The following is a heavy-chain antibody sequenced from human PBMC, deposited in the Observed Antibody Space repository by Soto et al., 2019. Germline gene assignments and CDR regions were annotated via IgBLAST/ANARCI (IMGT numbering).Heavy chain of an antibody. CDR1: GGSFSGYY. CDR3: ARGLVVVVAAANWFDP. V-gene: IGHV4-34*01. CDR2: INHSGST. Sequence: SETLSLTCAVYGGSFSGYYWSWSRQPPGKGLEWIGEINHSGSTNYNPSLKSRVTISVDTSKNQFSLKLSSVTAADTAVYYCARGLVVVVAAANWFDPWGQGALVTSPQ. J-gene: IGHJ5*02. D-gene: IGHD2-15*01.